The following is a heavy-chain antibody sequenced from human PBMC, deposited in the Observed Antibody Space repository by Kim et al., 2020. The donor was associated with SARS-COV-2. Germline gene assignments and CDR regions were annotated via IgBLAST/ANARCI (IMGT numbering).Heavy chain of an antibody. J-gene: IGHJ4*02. CDR2: K. CDR3: GRSDYGNIQVDY. Sequence: KYYAASVRGRFTIPRENAKNSLYLQMTSLRAEDTAVYYCGRSDYGNIQVDYWGQGALVTVSS. D-gene: IGHD4-17*01. V-gene: IGHV3-7*04.